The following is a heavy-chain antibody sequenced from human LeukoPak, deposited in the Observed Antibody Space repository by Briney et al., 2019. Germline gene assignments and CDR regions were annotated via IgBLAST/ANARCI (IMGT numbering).Heavy chain of an antibody. CDR1: GFTFSSYV. V-gene: IGHV3-23*01. CDR3: AKEYYDFWSGYPHDY. D-gene: IGHD3-3*01. J-gene: IGHJ4*02. Sequence: GGSLRLSCAASGFTFSSYVMSWVRQAPGKGLEWVSGISGSGGSTYYADSVKGRFTISRDNSKNTLYLQMNSLRAEDTAVYYCAKEYYDFWSGYPHDYWGQGTLVTVSS. CDR2: ISGSGGST.